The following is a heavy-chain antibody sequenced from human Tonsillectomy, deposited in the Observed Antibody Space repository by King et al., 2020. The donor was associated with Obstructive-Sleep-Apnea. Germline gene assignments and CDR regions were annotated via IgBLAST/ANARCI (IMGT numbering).Heavy chain of an antibody. CDR1: GFTFSSYS. CDR2: ISSSSSTI. CDR3: ARRYGFVGGDYGFDY. V-gene: IGHV3-48*04. D-gene: IGHD4-17*01. J-gene: IGHJ4*02. Sequence: VQLVESGGGLVQPGGSLRLSCAASGFTFSSYSMNWVRQAPGKGLEWVSYISSSSSTIYYADSVKGRFTISRDNAKNSLYLQMNSLRAEDTAVYYCARRYGFVGGDYGFDYWGQGTLVTVSS.